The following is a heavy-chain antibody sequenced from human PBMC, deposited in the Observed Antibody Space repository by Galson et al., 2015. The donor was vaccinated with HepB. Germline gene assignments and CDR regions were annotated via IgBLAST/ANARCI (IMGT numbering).Heavy chain of an antibody. D-gene: IGHD6-19*01. Sequence: SLRLSCAASGFTFSSYSMNWVRQAPGKGLEWVSSISSSSSYIYYADSVKGRFTISRDNAKNSLYLQMNSLRAEDTAVYYCARDKLETVAGTGYFQHWGQGTLVTVSS. CDR1: GFTFSSYS. V-gene: IGHV3-21*01. J-gene: IGHJ1*01. CDR3: ARDKLETVAGTGYFQH. CDR2: ISSSSSYI.